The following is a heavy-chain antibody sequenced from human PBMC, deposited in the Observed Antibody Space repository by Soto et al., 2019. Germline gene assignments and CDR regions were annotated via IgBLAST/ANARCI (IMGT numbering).Heavy chain of an antibody. J-gene: IGHJ5*01. D-gene: IGHD4-17*01. CDR2: ISGSSSPI. V-gene: IGHV3-48*02. Sequence: GGSLRLSCAVSGFTFSSYSMNWVRQAPGKGLEWVSYISGSSSPIYYADSVKGRFTISRDNAKNSLYLQVNSLRDEDTAVYYCARDVHYAFDSWGQGTLVTVSS. CDR1: GFTFSSYS. CDR3: ARDVHYAFDS.